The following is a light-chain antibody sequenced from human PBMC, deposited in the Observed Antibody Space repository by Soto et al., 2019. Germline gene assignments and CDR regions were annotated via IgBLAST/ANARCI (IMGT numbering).Light chain of an antibody. CDR2: DAS. CDR1: QSVSSY. J-gene: IGKJ5*01. V-gene: IGKV3-11*01. Sequence: EIVLTQSPGTLSLSPGEEATLSCGASQSVSSYLAWYQQKPGQAPRLLIYDASNRAAGIPARFSGSGSGTDFTLTISSLEPEDFAVYYCQQRSNWPITFGQGTRLEIK. CDR3: QQRSNWPIT.